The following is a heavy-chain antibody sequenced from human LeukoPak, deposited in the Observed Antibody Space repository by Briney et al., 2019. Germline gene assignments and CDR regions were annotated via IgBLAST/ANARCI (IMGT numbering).Heavy chain of an antibody. CDR3: ARDEVVPAARGGPYYMDV. Sequence: GASVKVSCKASGYTFTSYGISWVRQAPGQGLEWMGWISAYNGNTNYAQKLQGRVTMTTDTSTSTAYMELRSLRSDDTAVYYCARDEVVPAARGGPYYMDVWGKGTTVTVSS. J-gene: IGHJ6*03. CDR2: ISAYNGNT. V-gene: IGHV1-18*01. D-gene: IGHD2-2*01. CDR1: GYTFTSYG.